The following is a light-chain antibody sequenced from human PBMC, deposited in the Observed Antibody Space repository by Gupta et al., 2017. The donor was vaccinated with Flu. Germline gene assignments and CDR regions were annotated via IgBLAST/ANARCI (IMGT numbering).Light chain of an antibody. CDR1: QGISSY. CDR2: AAS. CDR3: QQYYSYPYT. Sequence: STGDRVTITCRASQGISSYLAWYQQKPGKAPKLLIYAASTLQSGVPSRFSGSGSGTDFTLTISCLQSEDFATYYCQQYYSYPYTFGQGTKLEIK. V-gene: IGKV1-8*01. J-gene: IGKJ2*01.